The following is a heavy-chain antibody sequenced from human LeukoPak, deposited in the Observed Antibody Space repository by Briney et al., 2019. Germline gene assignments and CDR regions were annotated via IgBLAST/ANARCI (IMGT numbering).Heavy chain of an antibody. V-gene: IGHV1-18*01. CDR1: GYSVINHG. CDR3: ARDDEEFGELSWFDP. D-gene: IGHD3-10*01. Sequence: ASVKVSCKASGYSVINHGISWVRQAPGQGLEWMGWINSYNGNTTYAQKFQGRVTMTTDTSTTTAYMELRGLRSDDTAVYYCARDDEEFGELSWFDPWGQGTLVTVSS. J-gene: IGHJ5*02. CDR2: INSYNGNT.